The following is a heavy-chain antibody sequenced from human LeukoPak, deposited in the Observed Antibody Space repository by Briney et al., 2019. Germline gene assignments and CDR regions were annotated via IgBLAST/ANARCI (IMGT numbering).Heavy chain of an antibody. CDR3: ARLKDYGGNFDY. V-gene: IGHV1-8*01. CDR2: MNPNSGNT. Sequence: ASVKVSCKASGYTFTSYDINWVRQATGQGLEWMGWMNPNSGNTGYAQKFQGRVTMTRNTSISTAYMELRSLRSDDTAVYYCARLKDYGGNFDYWGQGTLVTVSS. J-gene: IGHJ4*02. CDR1: GYTFTSYD. D-gene: IGHD4-23*01.